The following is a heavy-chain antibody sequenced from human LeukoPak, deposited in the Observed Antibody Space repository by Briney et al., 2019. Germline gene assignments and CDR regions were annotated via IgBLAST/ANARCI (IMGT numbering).Heavy chain of an antibody. V-gene: IGHV4-39*02. D-gene: IGHD3-22*01. CDR2: IYYSGST. J-gene: IGHJ5*02. CDR1: GGSISSNSYY. CDR3: ARDPRVNYYDSSGYGFDP. Sequence: SETLSLTCAVSGGSISSNSYYWGWIRQPPGKGLEWIGSIYYSGSTYYNPSLKSRVTISVDTSKNQFSLKLSSVTAADTAVYYCARDPRVNYYDSSGYGFDPWGQGTLVTVSS.